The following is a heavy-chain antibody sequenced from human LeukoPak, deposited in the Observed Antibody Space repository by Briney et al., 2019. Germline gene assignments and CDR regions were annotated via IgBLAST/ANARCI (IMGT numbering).Heavy chain of an antibody. V-gene: IGHV4-4*07. J-gene: IGHJ4*02. CDR1: GDSISSSY. D-gene: IGHD6-13*01. CDR2: ISTSGGS. Sequence: SETLSLTCTVSGDSISSSYWNWIRQPAGKGLEWIGRISTSGGSEYSPSLKSRVTTSIHTPNNQFSLRLRSATAADTAVYYCARDVAGKQLALDNWGQGTLVTVSP. CDR3: ARDVAGKQLALDN.